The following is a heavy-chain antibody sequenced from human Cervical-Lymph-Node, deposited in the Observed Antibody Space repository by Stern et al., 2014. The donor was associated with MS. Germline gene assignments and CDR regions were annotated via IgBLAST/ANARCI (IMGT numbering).Heavy chain of an antibody. CDR3: ARVTVTGTETYSFDL. V-gene: IGHV4-31*03. Sequence: VQLVESGPGLVKSSQTLSLTCTVSGVSINSGGYYWSWIRQYPGKGLEWIGQIHHSGGNYSPSLRRRLTISVDTSENQMSLRLGSVTAADTAMYYCARVTVTGTETYSFDLWGQGTLVTVSS. J-gene: IGHJ4*02. D-gene: IGHD6-19*01. CDR2: IHHSGG. CDR1: GVSINSGGYY.